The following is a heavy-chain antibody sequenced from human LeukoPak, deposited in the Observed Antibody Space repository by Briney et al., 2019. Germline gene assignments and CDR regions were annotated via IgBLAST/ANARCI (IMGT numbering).Heavy chain of an antibody. Sequence: GGSLRLSCAASGFTFSSYDMHWVRQATGKGLEWVSAIGTAGDTYYPGSVKGRFTISRENAKNSLYLQMNSLRAGDTAVYYCARDNSEGQWLVGNWFDPWGQGTLVTVSS. J-gene: IGHJ5*02. CDR2: IGTAGDT. CDR3: ARDNSEGQWLVGNWFDP. V-gene: IGHV3-13*01. CDR1: GFTFSSYD. D-gene: IGHD6-19*01.